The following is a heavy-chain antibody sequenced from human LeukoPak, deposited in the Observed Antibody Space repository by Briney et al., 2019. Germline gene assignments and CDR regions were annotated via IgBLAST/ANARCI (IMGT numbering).Heavy chain of an antibody. Sequence: ATMRVAFKASGYTFKTYDINWVGQAPGKGLEWMGWMNPNSDNTGYAQKFQGRVTMTRNTSISTAYMELSSLRSEDTAVYYCVRGHSGDFDYWGPGTLVSVSS. D-gene: IGHD5-12*01. CDR3: VRGHSGDFDY. V-gene: IGHV1-8*01. J-gene: IGHJ4*02. CDR2: MNPNSDNT. CDR1: GYTFKTYD.